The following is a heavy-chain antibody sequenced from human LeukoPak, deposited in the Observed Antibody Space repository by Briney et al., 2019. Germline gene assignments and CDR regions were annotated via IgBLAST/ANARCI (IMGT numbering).Heavy chain of an antibody. CDR3: AKRGDMATKGLDS. Sequence: PGGSLRLSCAASGFTFSNYAMNWVRQAPGKGLEWVSTIIASSGSTFYADSVKGRFTISKDTSKNTLYLHMSSLRADDTAVYYCAKRGDMATKGLDSWGQGTLVTVSS. D-gene: IGHD5-24*01. CDR2: IIASSGST. CDR1: GFTFSNYA. J-gene: IGHJ4*02. V-gene: IGHV3-23*01.